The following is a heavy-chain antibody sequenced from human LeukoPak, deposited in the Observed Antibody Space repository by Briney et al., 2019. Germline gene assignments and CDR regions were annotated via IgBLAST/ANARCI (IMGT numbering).Heavy chain of an antibody. Sequence: GGSLRLSCAASGFTFSDYSMNWVRQAPGKGREGISYIGIDSGNTNYADSVKGRFTISGDKAKNSLYLQMNSLRVEDTAVYYCARDYKYAFDNWGQGTLVTASS. V-gene: IGHV3-48*01. CDR3: ARDYKYAFDN. CDR2: IGIDSGNT. CDR1: GFTFSDYS. D-gene: IGHD5-24*01. J-gene: IGHJ4*02.